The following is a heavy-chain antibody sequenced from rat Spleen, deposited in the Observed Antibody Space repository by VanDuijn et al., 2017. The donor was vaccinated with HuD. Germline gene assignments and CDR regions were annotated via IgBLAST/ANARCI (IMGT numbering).Heavy chain of an antibody. J-gene: IGHJ2*01. CDR2: ISPSGGST. CDR1: GFTFSNCG. V-gene: IGHV5-19*01. CDR3: TRGYAHY. Sequence: EVQLVESDGGLVQPGRSLKLSCAASGFTFSNCGMHWIRQAPVQGLEWVASISPSGGSTYYRDSVKGRFTISRDNAQNTLYLQMNSLRSEDTATYYCTRGYAHYWGQGVMVTVSS. D-gene: IGHD1-12*01.